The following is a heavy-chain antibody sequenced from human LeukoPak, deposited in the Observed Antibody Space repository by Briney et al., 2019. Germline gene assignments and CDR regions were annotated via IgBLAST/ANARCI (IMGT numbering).Heavy chain of an antibody. D-gene: IGHD1/OR15-1a*01. V-gene: IGHV3-53*01. J-gene: IGHJ4*01. Sequence: GGSLRLSCAASEFSVGSNYMTWVRQAPGKGLEWVSLIYSGGSTYYADSVGGRFTVSRDNAKNALYLQMNSLRVEDTAIYYCATKAREAPEWGQGTLVTVSS. CDR1: EFSVGSNY. CDR2: IYSGGST. CDR3: ATKAREAPE.